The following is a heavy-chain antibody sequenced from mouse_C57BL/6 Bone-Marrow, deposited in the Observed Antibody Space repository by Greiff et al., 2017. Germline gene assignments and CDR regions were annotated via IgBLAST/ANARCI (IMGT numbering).Heavy chain of an antibody. CDR3: ARGAYRLWLRRRDWAMDC. V-gene: IGHV1-72*01. J-gene: IGHJ4*01. Sequence: QVQLQQPGAELVKPGASVKLSCKASGYTFTSYWMHWVKQRPGRGLEWIGRIDPNSGGTKYNEKFKSKATMTVDKPSSTAYMQLSSLTCEDSAVYYCARGAYRLWLRRRDWAMDCWGQGTSVTV. CDR2: IDPNSGGT. D-gene: IGHD2-2*01. CDR1: GYTFTSYW.